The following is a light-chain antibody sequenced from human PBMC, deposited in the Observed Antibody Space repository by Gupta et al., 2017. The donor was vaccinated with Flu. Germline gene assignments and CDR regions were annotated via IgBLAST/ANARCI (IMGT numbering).Light chain of an antibody. CDR2: IYSDGRH. CDR3: QTSGALVV. V-gene: IGLV4-69*01. J-gene: IGLJ2*01. CDR1: SGHSSYA. Sequence: QLVLTQSPSASASLGASVKLTCTLSSGHSSYAIAWHQQQPKKGPRFLMKIYSDGRHTKGDAIPDRFSGSSSGAERYLTISSLQSEDESYYYCQTSGALVVFGGGTKLTVL.